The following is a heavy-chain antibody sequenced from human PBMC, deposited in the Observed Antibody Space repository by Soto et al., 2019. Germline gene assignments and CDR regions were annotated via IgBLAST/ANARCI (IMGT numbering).Heavy chain of an antibody. V-gene: IGHV1-18*01. CDR2: ISAYNGNT. Sequence: ASVKVSCKASGYTFTSYGISWLRQAPGQGLEWMGWISAYNGNTNYAQKLQGRVTMTTDTSTSTAYMELRSLRSDDTAVYYCARSCSGGSCYLSDYWGQGTLVTVSS. D-gene: IGHD2-15*01. CDR3: ARSCSGGSCYLSDY. CDR1: GYTFTSYG. J-gene: IGHJ4*02.